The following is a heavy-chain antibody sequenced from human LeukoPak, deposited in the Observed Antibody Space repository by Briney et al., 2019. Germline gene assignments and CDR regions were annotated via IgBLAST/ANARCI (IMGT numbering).Heavy chain of an antibody. V-gene: IGHV3-30*18. CDR2: ISYDGSNK. D-gene: IGHD2-2*01. J-gene: IGHJ6*02. Sequence: PGGSLRLSCAASGFTFSSYGMHWVRQAPGKGLEWVAVISYDGSNKYYADSVKGRFTISRDNSKNTLYLQMNSLRAEDTAVYYCAKDQIGCSSTSCLYYYYYGMDVWGQGTTVTVSS. CDR1: GFTFSSYG. CDR3: AKDQIGCSSTSCLYYYYYGMDV.